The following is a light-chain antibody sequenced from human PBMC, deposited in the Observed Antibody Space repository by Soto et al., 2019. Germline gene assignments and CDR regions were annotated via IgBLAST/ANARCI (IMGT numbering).Light chain of an antibody. CDR3: SSYTSTRGV. CDR1: SSDVGGYNY. CDR2: DVS. Sequence: QSVLTQPSCVSGSPGQSITISCTGTSSDVGGYNYVSWYQQHPGKAPKLMIYDVSNRPSGVSNRFSGSKSGNTASLTISGLQAEDEADYYCSSYTSTRGVFGTGTKVTVL. V-gene: IGLV2-14*01. J-gene: IGLJ1*01.